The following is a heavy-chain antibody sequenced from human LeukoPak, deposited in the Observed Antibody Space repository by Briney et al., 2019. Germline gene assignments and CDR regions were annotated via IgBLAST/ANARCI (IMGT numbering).Heavy chain of an antibody. J-gene: IGHJ4*02. Sequence: PSETLSLTCTVSGGSISSSSYYWGWIRQPPGKGLEWIGSIYYSGSTYYNPSLKSRVTISVDTSKNQFSLKLSSVTAADTAVYYCARRGYCSSTSCRSHYFDYWGQGTLVTVSS. CDR3: ARRGYCSSTSCRSHYFDY. V-gene: IGHV4-39*01. CDR2: IYYSGST. D-gene: IGHD2-2*01. CDR1: GGSISSSSYY.